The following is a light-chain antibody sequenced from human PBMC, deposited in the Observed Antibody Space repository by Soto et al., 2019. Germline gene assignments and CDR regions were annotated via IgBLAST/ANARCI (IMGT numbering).Light chain of an antibody. CDR2: GAS. J-gene: IGKJ5*01. CDR1: QSVRSN. V-gene: IGKV3-15*01. Sequence: EIVMTQSPATLSVSPGERVTLSCRASQSVRSNLAWYQQRPGQAPRLLTYGASTRATGIPARFSGSGSGTEFTLTISSLQSEDFAVYYCQQYSSWPLITFGQGTRLEMK. CDR3: QQYSSWPLIT.